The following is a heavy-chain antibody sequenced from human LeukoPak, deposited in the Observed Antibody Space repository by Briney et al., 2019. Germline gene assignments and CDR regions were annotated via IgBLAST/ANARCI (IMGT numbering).Heavy chain of an antibody. Sequence: PSETLSLTCTVSGASISSYYWSWIRQPPGKGLEWIGYVYYSGSTNYNPSLKSRVSISVDTSKNQFSLNLSSVTAADTAVYYCARKLMATIYCFDYWGQGTLVTVSS. V-gene: IGHV4-59*12. CDR2: VYYSGST. J-gene: IGHJ4*02. D-gene: IGHD5-24*01. CDR3: ARKLMATIYCFDY. CDR1: GASISSYY.